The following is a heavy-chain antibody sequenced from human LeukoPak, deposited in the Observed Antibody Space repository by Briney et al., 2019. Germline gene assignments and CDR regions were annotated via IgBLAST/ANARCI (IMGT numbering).Heavy chain of an antibody. Sequence: ASVKVSCKASGYTFTSYAMHWVRQAPGQRLEWMGWINAGNGNTKYSQKLQGRVTMTTDTSTSTAYMELRSLRSDDTAVYYCARDRGSSSLRGMDVWGQGTTVTVSS. J-gene: IGHJ6*02. D-gene: IGHD6-13*01. CDR1: GYTFTSYA. V-gene: IGHV1-3*01. CDR3: ARDRGSSSLRGMDV. CDR2: INAGNGNT.